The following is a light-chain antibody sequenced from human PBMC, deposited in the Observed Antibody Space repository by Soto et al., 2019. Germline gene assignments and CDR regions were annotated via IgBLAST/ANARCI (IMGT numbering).Light chain of an antibody. CDR3: LQSYSPPHT. Sequence: DIPMTQSPSSLSASVGDRVTVTCRASQSLNRYLNWYQQKPGKAPKLLIYAASDLQSGVPSRFSGSGSETDFTLTISSLQPEDSATYYCLQSYSPPHTFGQGTKLEIK. CDR1: QSLNRY. J-gene: IGKJ2*01. CDR2: AAS. V-gene: IGKV1-39*01.